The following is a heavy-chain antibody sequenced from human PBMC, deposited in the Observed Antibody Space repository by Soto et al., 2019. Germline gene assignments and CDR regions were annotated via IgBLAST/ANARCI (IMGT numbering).Heavy chain of an antibody. J-gene: IGHJ6*02. CDR1: GGSISSGDYY. CDR3: ARYEAYCGGDCYRYGMDV. CDR2: IYYSGST. V-gene: IGHV4-30-4*01. D-gene: IGHD2-21*02. Sequence: SETLSLTCTVSGGSISSGDYYWSWIRQPPGKGLEWIGYIYYSGSTYYNPSLKSRVTISVDTSKNQFSLKLSSVTAADTAVYYCARYEAYCGGDCYRYGMDVWGQGTTVTVSS.